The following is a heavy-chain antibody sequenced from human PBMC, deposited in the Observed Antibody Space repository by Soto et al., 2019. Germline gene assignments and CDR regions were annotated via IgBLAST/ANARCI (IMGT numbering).Heavy chain of an antibody. CDR2: IYHSGST. CDR1: GGSISSSNW. D-gene: IGHD6-13*01. V-gene: IGHV4-4*02. Sequence: QVQLQESGPGLVKPSGTLSLTCAVSGGSISSSNWWSWVRQPPGKGLEWIGEIYHSGSTTYNPSLKGRVTISVDKSKNQFSLKLSSVTAADTAVYYCGRAAMGGSSWPFVYWGQGTLVTVSS. J-gene: IGHJ4*02. CDR3: GRAAMGGSSWPFVY.